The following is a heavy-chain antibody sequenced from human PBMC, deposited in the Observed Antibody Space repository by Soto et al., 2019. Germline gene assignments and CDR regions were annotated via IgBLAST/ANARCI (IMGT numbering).Heavy chain of an antibody. J-gene: IGHJ5*02. CDR1: GYTFTSYG. Sequence: QVQLVQSGAEVKKPGASVKVSCKASGYTFTSYGISWVRQAPGQGLEWVGWISAYNGHTNYAQKLQGRVTMTTDTSTSKAYMELRCLRSDDTAVYYCARVGGTTVTLDSRWFYPWGQGTLVTVSS. D-gene: IGHD4-4*01. CDR3: ARVGGTTVTLDSRWFYP. V-gene: IGHV1-18*01. CDR2: ISAYNGHT.